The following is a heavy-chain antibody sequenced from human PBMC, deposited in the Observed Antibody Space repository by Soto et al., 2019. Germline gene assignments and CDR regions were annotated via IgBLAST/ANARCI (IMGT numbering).Heavy chain of an antibody. CDR2: IWYDGSNK. V-gene: IGHV3-33*01. CDR1: GFTFSSYG. D-gene: IGHD6-13*01. CDR3: ARDRSSSWYFDY. J-gene: IGHJ4*02. Sequence: GGSLRLSCAASGFTFSSYGMHWVRQAPGKGLEWVAVIWYDGSNKYYADSVKGRFTISRDNSKNTLYLQMNSLRAEDTAVYYCARDRSSSWYFDYWGQGTLVTVSS.